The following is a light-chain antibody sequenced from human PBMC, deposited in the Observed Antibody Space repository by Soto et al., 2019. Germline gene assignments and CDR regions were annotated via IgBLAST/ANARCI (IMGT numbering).Light chain of an antibody. CDR1: QSISSSY. CDR3: QQYGSSPWT. Sequence: EIVLTQSPGTLSFAPGERGTLSCMASQSISSSYLAWYQQKPGQAPRLLIYGASSRATGIPDRFSGSGSGTDFALTINRLEPEDFAVYYCQQYGSSPWTFGQGTKVDIK. J-gene: IGKJ1*01. V-gene: IGKV3-20*01. CDR2: GAS.